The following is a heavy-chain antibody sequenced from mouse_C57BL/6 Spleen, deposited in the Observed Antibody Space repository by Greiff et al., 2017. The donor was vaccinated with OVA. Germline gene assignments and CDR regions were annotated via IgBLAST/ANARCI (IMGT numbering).Heavy chain of an antibody. CDR1: GYSFTGYF. V-gene: IGHV1-20*01. J-gene: IGHJ3*01. CDR3: AIYGSSYVFAY. CDR2: INPYNGDT. D-gene: IGHD1-1*01. Sequence: EVQLQQSGPELVKPGDSVKISCKASGYSFTGYFMNWVMQSHGKSLEWIGRINPYNGDTFYNQKFKGKATLTVDKSSSTAHMELRSLTSEDSAVYYCAIYGSSYVFAYWGQGTLVTVSA.